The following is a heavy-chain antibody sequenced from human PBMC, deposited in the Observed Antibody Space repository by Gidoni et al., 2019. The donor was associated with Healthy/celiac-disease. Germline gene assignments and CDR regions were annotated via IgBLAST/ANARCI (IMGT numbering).Heavy chain of an antibody. CDR1: GFTFSGSA. CDR3: TEYGDPPHYGMDV. CDR2: IRSKANSYAT. Sequence: EVQLVESGGGLVQPGGSLKLSCAASGFTFSGSAMHWVRQASGKGLEWVGRIRSKANSYATAYAASVKGRFTISRDDSKNTAYLQMNSLKTEDTAVYYCTEYGDPPHYGMDVWGQGTTVTVSS. J-gene: IGHJ6*02. D-gene: IGHD4-17*01. V-gene: IGHV3-73*02.